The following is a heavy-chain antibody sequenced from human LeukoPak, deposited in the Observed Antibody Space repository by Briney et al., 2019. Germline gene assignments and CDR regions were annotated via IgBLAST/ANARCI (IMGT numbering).Heavy chain of an antibody. CDR3: ARDGWVNYYYYMDV. CDR1: GFTVSSNY. Sequence: GGSLRLSCAASGFTVSSNYMSWVRQAPGKGLEWVSVIYSGGSTYYADSVKGRFTISRDNSKNTLYLQMNGLRAEDTAVYYCARDGWVNYYYYMDVWGKGTTVTVSS. CDR2: IYSGGST. J-gene: IGHJ6*03. D-gene: IGHD2-2*03. V-gene: IGHV3-53*01.